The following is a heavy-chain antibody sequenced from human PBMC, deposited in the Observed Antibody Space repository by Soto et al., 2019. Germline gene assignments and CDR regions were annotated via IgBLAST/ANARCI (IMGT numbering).Heavy chain of an antibody. D-gene: IGHD3-9*01. J-gene: IGHJ4*02. CDR1: DDSINSDKYY. CDR3: ARLEGLATISYYFDF. Sequence: TSETLCLTCSVSDDSINSDKYYWGWLRQPPGKGLEWIGSIYYRGNAYYNPSLQTRVTISLDKSKSQFSLKLNSVTAADSAVYFCARLEGLATISYYFDFWGPGALVTVSS. V-gene: IGHV4-39*01. CDR2: IYYRGNA.